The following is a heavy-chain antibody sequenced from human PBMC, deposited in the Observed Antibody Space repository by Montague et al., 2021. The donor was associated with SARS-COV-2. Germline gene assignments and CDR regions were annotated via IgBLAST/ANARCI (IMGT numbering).Heavy chain of an antibody. CDR2: IYYRGAS. J-gene: IGHJ3*01. CDR3: ARRVTQGAFDV. D-gene: IGHD5-18*01. Sequence: SETLSLTCIVSSCSINSSNYYWGWIRHPPGKRQGWIATIYYRGASWSDPSLRRRVTISAATSRHQFNLKLTSVAAADRGLYYCARRVTQGAFDVWGQGTMVTVSS. V-gene: IGHV4-39*01. CDR1: SCSINSSNYY.